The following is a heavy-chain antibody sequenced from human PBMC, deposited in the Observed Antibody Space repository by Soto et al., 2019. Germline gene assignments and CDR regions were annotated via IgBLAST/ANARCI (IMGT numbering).Heavy chain of an antibody. Sequence: RASVKVSCKASGYTFTSCGISWARQAPGQGLEWMGWISAYNGNTNYAQKLQGRVTMTTDTSTSTAYMELRSLRSDDTAVYYCARDIAVTNNHYHYYYGMDVWGQGTTVTSP. D-gene: IGHD4-4*01. J-gene: IGHJ6*02. CDR3: ARDIAVTNNHYHYYYGMDV. V-gene: IGHV1-18*04. CDR1: GYTFTSCG. CDR2: ISAYNGNT.